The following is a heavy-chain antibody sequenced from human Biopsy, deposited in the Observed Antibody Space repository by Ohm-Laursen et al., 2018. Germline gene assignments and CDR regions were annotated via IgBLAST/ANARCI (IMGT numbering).Heavy chain of an antibody. Sequence: GASVKVSCKVSGYTLTELSMHWVQQAPGKGLEWIGWIRPLNGDTKYGQKFQDRVTMTTDTSTSTVYMELTSLRSDDTAVYYCARGEVTFGELIVSLDSWGQGTLVTVSS. CDR2: IRPLNGDT. J-gene: IGHJ4*02. V-gene: IGHV1-24*01. CDR3: ARGEVTFGELIVSLDS. D-gene: IGHD3-16*02. CDR1: GYTLTELS.